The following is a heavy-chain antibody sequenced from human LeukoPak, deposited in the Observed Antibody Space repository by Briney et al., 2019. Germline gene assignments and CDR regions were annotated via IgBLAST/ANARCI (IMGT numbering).Heavy chain of an antibody. CDR2: VSSSSSYI. CDR1: GFTLSTYT. D-gene: IGHD3-9*01. V-gene: IGHV3-21*01. Sequence: PGGSLRLSCAASGFTLSTYTMNWVRQAPGKGLEWVSSVSSSSSYIYYADSVKGRFTISRDDSKNTLYLQMNSLRAEDTAAYYCAKGYYFDILSGYSSLDSWGQGTLVTVSS. J-gene: IGHJ4*02. CDR3: AKGYYFDILSGYSSLDS.